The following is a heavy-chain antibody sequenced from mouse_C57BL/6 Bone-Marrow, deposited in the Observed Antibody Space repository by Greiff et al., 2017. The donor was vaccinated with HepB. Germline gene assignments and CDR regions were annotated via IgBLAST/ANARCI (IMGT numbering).Heavy chain of an antibody. D-gene: IGHD3-1*01. CDR1: GYAFSSSW. J-gene: IGHJ2*01. CDR3: ARRANKDY. V-gene: IGHV1-82*01. Sequence: VQRVESGPELVKPGASVKISCKASGYAFSSSWMNWVKQRPGKGLEWIGRIYPGDGDTNYNGKFKGKATLTADKSSSTAYMQLSSLTSEDSAVYFCARRANKDYWGQGTTLTVS. CDR2: IYPGDGDT.